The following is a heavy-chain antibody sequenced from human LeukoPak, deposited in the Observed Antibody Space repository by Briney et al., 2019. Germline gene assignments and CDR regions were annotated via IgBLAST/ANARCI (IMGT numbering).Heavy chain of an antibody. V-gene: IGHV4-59*03. Sequence: PSDTLSLTCTVSGDSISNFYWNWTRQSPGKGLEWIGNIHYSGSSVYNPSLKSQGTISIDTSRKQFFLKLNSVTAADTAVYFCALAPNSNWFDFWGPGTLVTVSS. D-gene: IGHD2-8*01. CDR3: ALAPNSNWFDF. CDR2: IHYSGSS. CDR1: GDSISNFY. J-gene: IGHJ5*01.